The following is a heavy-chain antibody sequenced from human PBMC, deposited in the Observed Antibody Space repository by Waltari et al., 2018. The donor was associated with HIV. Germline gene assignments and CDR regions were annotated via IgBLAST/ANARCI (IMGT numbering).Heavy chain of an antibody. CDR2: VNPTSGTT. CDR3: ARGGPLSGPATPFDR. J-gene: IGHJ5*02. Sequence: QVQLVQSGAEVKKPGASVRLSCKASGYAFTTFSIHWLRQAPGQSPEWMGIVNPTSGTTSYTQRFQGRVTMARDTSTSTAYMELTGLKSEDTAFYYCARGGPLSGPATPFDRWGQGTLITVSS. V-gene: IGHV1-46*01. CDR1: GYAFTTFS.